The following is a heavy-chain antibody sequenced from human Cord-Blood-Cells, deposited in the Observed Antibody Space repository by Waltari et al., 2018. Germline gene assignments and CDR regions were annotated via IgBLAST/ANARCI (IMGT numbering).Heavy chain of an antibody. J-gene: IGHJ4*02. Sequence: QVQLQESGPGLVKPSETLSLTCPVSGDHIISYYWRWIRQPLGKGLEWIGYIYYSGSTNYNPSLKRRVTISVDTSKNQFSLKLSSVTAADTAVYYCARGPLYYFDYWGQGTLVTVSS. CDR3: ARGPLYYFDY. CDR2: IYYSGST. V-gene: IGHV4-59*01. CDR1: GDHIISYY.